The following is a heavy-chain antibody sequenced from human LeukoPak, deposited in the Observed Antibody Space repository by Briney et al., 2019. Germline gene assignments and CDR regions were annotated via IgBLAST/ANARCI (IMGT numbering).Heavy chain of an antibody. J-gene: IGHJ3*02. CDR3: AREGAAGSAFDI. CDR1: GYTLTELS. V-gene: IGHV1-2*02. Sequence: ASVKVSCKVSGYTLTELSMHWVRQAPGQGLEWMGWINPNSGGTNYAQKFQGRVTMTRDTSISTAYMELSRLRSDDTAVYYCAREGAAGSAFDIWGQGTMVTVSS. D-gene: IGHD6-13*01. CDR2: INPNSGGT.